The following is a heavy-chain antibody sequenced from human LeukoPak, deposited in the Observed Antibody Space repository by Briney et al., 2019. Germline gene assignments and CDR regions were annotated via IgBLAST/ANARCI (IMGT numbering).Heavy chain of an antibody. J-gene: IGHJ4*02. CDR1: GFTFSSYS. V-gene: IGHV3-30*02. D-gene: IGHD2-21*01. CDR2: IRYDGSNK. CDR3: ARDPGIEDY. Sequence: GGSLRLSCAASGFTFSSYSMHWVRQAPGKGLEWVAFIRYDGSNKYYADSVKGRFTISRDNAKNSLYLQMNSLRADDTAVYYCARDPGIEDYWGQGTLVTVSS.